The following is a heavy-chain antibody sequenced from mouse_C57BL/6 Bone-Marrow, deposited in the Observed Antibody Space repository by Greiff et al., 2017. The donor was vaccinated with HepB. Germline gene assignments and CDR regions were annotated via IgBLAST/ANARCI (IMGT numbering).Heavy chain of an antibody. CDR3: ARNLGLRESEWDY. J-gene: IGHJ4*01. CDR2: ISSGSSTI. V-gene: IGHV5-17*01. D-gene: IGHD1-1*01. CDR1: GFTFSDYG. Sequence: EVQLVESGGGLVKPGGSLKLSCAASGFTFSDYGMHWVRQAPEKGLEWVAYISSGSSTIYYADTVKGRFTISRDNAKNTLFLQMTSLRSEDTAMYYCARNLGLRESEWDYWGQGTSVTVSS.